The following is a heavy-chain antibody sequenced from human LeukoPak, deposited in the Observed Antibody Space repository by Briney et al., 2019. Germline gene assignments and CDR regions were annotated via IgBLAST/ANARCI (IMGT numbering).Heavy chain of an antibody. D-gene: IGHD4-17*01. J-gene: IGHJ6*02. CDR3: ATHDTDYGDHYYYGMDV. Sequence: GGSLRLSCAASGFTFSDYYMSWIRQAPGKGLEWVSYISSSGSTIYYADSVKGRFTISRDNAKNSLYLQMNSLRAEDTAVYYCATHDTDYGDHYYYGMDVWGQGTLVTVSS. CDR2: ISSSGSTI. CDR1: GFTFSDYY. V-gene: IGHV3-11*01.